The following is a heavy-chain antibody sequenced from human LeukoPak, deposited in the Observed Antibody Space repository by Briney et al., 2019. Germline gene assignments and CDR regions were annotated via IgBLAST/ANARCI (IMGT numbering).Heavy chain of an antibody. CDR2: ISSSSSYT. CDR3: ARDVGSWFDP. D-gene: IGHD1-26*01. CDR1: GFTFSTYS. V-gene: IGHV3-21*01. Sequence: KSGGSLRLSCAASGFTFSTYSINWVRQAPGKGLEWVSSISSSSSYTSYADSVKGRFTISRDNVKNSLFLQMNSLRAEDTAVYYCARDVGSWFDPWGQGTLVTVSS. J-gene: IGHJ5*02.